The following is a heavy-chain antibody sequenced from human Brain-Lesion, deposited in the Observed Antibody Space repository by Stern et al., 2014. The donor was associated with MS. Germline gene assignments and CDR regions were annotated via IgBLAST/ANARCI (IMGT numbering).Heavy chain of an antibody. J-gene: IGHJ6*02. Sequence: QMQLVQSGPGLVKPSQTLSLSCTVSGGSISSGGYYWSWIRQPAGKGLEWIGRIFNSGSTRYNPSLKSRVTISIDTSKNQFSLRLNSMTAADTAVYYCARGRVVPGFQYYATDVWGQGTTVIVSS. D-gene: IGHD2-2*01. CDR2: IFNSGST. CDR1: GGSISSGGYY. CDR3: ARGRVVPGFQYYATDV. V-gene: IGHV4-61*02.